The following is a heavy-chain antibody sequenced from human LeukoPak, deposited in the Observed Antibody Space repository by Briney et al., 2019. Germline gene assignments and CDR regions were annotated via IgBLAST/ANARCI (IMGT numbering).Heavy chain of an antibody. D-gene: IGHD3-16*01. Sequence: SQTLSLTCAISGDTVSSSTESWNWFRQPPSRGLEWLGSIYYRSKWYHDYAQSVNSGIKINLDASKNQVSLQLNSMTPEDTAVYYGARGGHFHHWGQGTLVTVSS. V-gene: IGHV6-1*01. J-gene: IGHJ1*01. CDR3: ARGGHFHH. CDR2: IYYRSKWYH. CDR1: GDTVSSSTES.